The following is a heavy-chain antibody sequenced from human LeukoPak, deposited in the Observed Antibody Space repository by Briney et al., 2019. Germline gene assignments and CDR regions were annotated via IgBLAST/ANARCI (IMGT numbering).Heavy chain of an antibody. J-gene: IGHJ4*02. CDR1: GFTFSSYW. Sequence: PGGSLRLSCAASGFTFSSYWMHWVRQAPGKGLVWVSRINSDGSITNYADSVKGRFTISRDNAKNTLYLQMNSLTAEDTAVYYCATDRSSIAIRPHWGQGTLVTVSS. V-gene: IGHV3-74*01. CDR3: ATDRSSIAIRPH. CDR2: INSDGSIT. D-gene: IGHD6-6*01.